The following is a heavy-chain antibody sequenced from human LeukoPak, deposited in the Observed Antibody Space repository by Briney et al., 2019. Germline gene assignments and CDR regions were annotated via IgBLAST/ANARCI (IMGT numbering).Heavy chain of an antibody. CDR3: ARGHNYYDSSGYYYYYYYMDV. CDR1: GFTFSDYY. J-gene: IGHJ6*03. Sequence: GGSLRLSCAASGFTFSDYYMSWIRQAPGKGLEWVSYISSSVSTIYYADSVKGRFTISRDNAKNSLYLQMNSLRAEDTAVYYCARGHNYYDSSGYYYYYYYMDVWGKGTTVTVSS. CDR2: ISSSVSTI. D-gene: IGHD3-22*01. V-gene: IGHV3-11*04.